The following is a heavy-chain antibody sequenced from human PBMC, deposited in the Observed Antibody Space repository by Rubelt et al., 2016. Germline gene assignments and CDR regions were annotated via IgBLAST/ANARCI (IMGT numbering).Heavy chain of an antibody. D-gene: IGHD1-14*01. J-gene: IGHJ4*02. CDR3: ARDRGRTPFDY. V-gene: IGHV4-39*07. CDR2: FYYSGST. CDR1: GGSISSGSHY. Sequence: QLQLQESGPGLVKPSETLSLTCTVSGGSISSGSHYWGWIRQPPGKGLEWIGSFYYSGSTYYNPSLKSRVTISVDTSKNLFSLNLRAGTAADTAVYYCARDRGRTPFDYWGQGILVTVSS.